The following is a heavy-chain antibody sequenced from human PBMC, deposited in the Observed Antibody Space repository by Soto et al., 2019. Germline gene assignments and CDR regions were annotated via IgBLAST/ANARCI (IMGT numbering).Heavy chain of an antibody. Sequence: LRLSCAASGLSFSTYGMHWVRQAPGKGLEWVAVIWNDGSNKYYADSVKGRFNISRDNSENTVYLQMNSLRVEDTAVYYCATEMGATQGPFDNWGQGTLVTVSS. CDR2: IWNDGSNK. CDR1: GLSFSTYG. V-gene: IGHV3-33*01. J-gene: IGHJ4*02. D-gene: IGHD1-26*01. CDR3: ATEMGATQGPFDN.